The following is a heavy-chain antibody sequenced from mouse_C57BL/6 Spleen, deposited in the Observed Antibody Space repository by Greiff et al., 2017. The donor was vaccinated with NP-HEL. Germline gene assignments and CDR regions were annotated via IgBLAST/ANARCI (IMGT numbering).Heavy chain of an antibody. V-gene: IGHV5-12*01. D-gene: IGHD1-1*01. CDR2: ISNGGGST. J-gene: IGHJ1*03. Sequence: EVKLVESGGGLVQPGGSLKLSCAASGFTFSDYYMYWVRQTPEKRLEWVAYISNGGGSTYYPDTVKGRFTISRDNAKNTLYLQMSRLKSEDTAMYYCARHGDFITTDLWYFDVWGTGTTVTVSS. CDR1: GFTFSDYY. CDR3: ARHGDFITTDLWYFDV.